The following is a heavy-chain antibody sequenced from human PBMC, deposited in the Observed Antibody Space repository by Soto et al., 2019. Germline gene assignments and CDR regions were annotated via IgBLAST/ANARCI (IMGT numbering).Heavy chain of an antibody. D-gene: IGHD4-17*01. Sequence: EVQLLESGGGLVQPGGSLGLSCVASGFTFSSYDMSWVRQAPGKGLEYVSSISVTGSGTYYADSVKGRFTTSRDNSKNTLYLQMNSLRVEDTAVYYCARTTTTKSRDYWGQGTLVTVSS. CDR3: ARTTTTKSRDY. CDR1: GFTFSSYD. CDR2: ISVTGSGT. V-gene: IGHV3-23*01. J-gene: IGHJ4*02.